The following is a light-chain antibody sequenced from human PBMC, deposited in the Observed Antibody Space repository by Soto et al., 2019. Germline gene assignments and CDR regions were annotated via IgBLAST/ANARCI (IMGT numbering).Light chain of an antibody. CDR1: SGHSTYI. J-gene: IGLJ3*02. CDR3: DTWYSNTHKV. Sequence: QSVLTQSSSASASLGSSGTLTCILSSGHSTYIIAWHQQQPGKAPRFLMTLDRSGSYNRGSGVPDRFSGSSSGADRYLTISNLPFEDEGDYYCDTWYSNTHKVFGGGTKLTVL. V-gene: IGLV4-60*02. CDR2: LDRSGSY.